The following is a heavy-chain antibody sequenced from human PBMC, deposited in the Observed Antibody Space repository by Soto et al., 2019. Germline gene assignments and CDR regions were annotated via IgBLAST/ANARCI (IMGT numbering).Heavy chain of an antibody. CDR2: IIPILGIA. CDR1: GGTFSSYT. V-gene: IGHV1-69*08. Sequence: QAQLVQSGAEVKKPGSSVKVSCKASGGTFSSYTISWVRQAPGQGLEWMGRIIPILGIANYAQKFQGRVTITADKSTSTAYMELSSLRSEDTAVYYCARDKGGSSTHMDVSGQGTTVTVSS. CDR3: ARDKGGSSTHMDV. J-gene: IGHJ6*02. D-gene: IGHD6-13*01.